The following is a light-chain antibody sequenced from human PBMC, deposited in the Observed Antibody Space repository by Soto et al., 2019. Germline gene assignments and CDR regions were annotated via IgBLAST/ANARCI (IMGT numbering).Light chain of an antibody. V-gene: IGLV2-14*02. Sequence: QSVLTQPASVSGPPGQSIVISCNGSSSDIGSYNLVSWYQQYPGKAPKVMIFEVSNRPSGISDRFSGFKSANTAYLTISGVQPEDEADYHCSSYTTIKTVVFGGGTKVTVL. J-gene: IGLJ2*01. CDR3: SSYTTIKTVV. CDR1: SSDIGSYNL. CDR2: EVS.